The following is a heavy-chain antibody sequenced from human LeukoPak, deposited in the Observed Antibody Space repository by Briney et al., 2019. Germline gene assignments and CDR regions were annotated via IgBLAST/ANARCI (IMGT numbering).Heavy chain of an antibody. V-gene: IGHV3-21*01. D-gene: IGHD3-22*01. J-gene: IGHJ4*02. Sequence: GGSLRLSFAASGFTFSSYSMNWVRQAPGKGLEWVSSISSSSSYIYYADSVKGRFTISRDNAKNSLYLQMNSLRAEDTAVYYCARGGASYYYDSGQDGYFDYWGQGTLVTVSS. CDR1: GFTFSSYS. CDR2: ISSSSSYI. CDR3: ARGGASYYYDSGQDGYFDY.